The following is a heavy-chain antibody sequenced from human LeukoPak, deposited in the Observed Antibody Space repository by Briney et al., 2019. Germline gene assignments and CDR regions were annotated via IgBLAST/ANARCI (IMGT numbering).Heavy chain of an antibody. CDR1: DASLTGYY. V-gene: IGHV4-59*01. CDR3: ARWYCTRTTCYHLAY. CDR2: IYHSGRA. J-gene: IGHJ4*02. Sequence: SETLSLTCTVSDASLTGYYWSWIRQSPGRGLEYIGHIYHSGRADYNPPLRSRVTISVDTSKNQFYLKLNSVTAADTAVYYCARWYCTRTTCYHLAYWGQGTLVTVSS. D-gene: IGHD2-2*01.